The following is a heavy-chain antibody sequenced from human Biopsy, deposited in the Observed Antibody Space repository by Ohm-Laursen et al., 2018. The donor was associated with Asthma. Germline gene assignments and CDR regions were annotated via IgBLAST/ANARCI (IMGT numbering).Heavy chain of an antibody. CDR2: ISAYNGNT. D-gene: IGHD3-9*01. J-gene: IGHJ3*02. V-gene: IGHV1-18*04. CDR1: GYTFTSYY. Sequence: GSSVKVSCKTSGYTFTSYYMHWVRQAPGQGLEWMGWISAYNGNTNYAQKLQGRVTMTTDTSASTAYMELRSLRSDDTAVYYCARTYYDFLTGQVNDAFAIWGQGTMVTVSS. CDR3: ARTYYDFLTGQVNDAFAI.